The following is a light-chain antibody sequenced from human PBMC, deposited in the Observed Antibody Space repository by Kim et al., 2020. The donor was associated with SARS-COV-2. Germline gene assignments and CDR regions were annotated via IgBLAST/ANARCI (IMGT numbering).Light chain of an antibody. CDR1: SIGIKS. J-gene: IGLJ3*02. CDR2: YDS. V-gene: IGLV3-21*01. CDR3: QVWDTTSDQVA. Sequence: APGKTAEITWGGGSIGIKSVQWYQQRPPQAPVLVMSYDSDRPSGIPERFSGSNSGNTATLTISSVEAGDEADYYCQVWDTTSDQVAFGGGTQLTVL.